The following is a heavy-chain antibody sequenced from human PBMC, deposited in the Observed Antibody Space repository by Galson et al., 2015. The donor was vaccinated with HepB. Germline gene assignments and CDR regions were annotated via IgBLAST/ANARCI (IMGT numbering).Heavy chain of an antibody. J-gene: IGHJ3*02. Sequence: SLRLSCAASGFTFSSYGMHWVRQAPGKGLEWVAVISYDGSNKYYADSVKGRFTISRDNSKNTLYLQMNSLRAEDTAVYYCAKGPWAVAGQRTYAFDIWGQGTMVTVSS. CDR1: GFTFSSYG. CDR2: ISYDGSNK. V-gene: IGHV3-30*18. D-gene: IGHD6-19*01. CDR3: AKGPWAVAGQRTYAFDI.